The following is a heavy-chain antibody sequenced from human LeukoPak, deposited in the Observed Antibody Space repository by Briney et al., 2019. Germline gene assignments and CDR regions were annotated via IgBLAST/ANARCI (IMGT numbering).Heavy chain of an antibody. CDR2: IDYSGST. J-gene: IGHJ6*03. D-gene: IGHD6-13*01. V-gene: IGHV4-39*07. CDR3: GSASRSSCYERRLLPYYYYIGV. Sequence: SETLSLTCTVSGGSIISTTYYWGWIRQPPGEGLEWLGSIDYSGSTYYNPSLKGRVTLSVDTSKNQFSLNLSSVSAADTDVYSCGSASRSSCYERRLLPYYYYIGVWGKGPTVTVSS. CDR1: GGSIISTTYY.